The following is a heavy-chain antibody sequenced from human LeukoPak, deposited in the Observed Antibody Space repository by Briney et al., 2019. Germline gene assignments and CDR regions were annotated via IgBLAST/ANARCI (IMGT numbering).Heavy chain of an antibody. J-gene: IGHJ4*02. CDR2: IYTSGST. Sequence: SETLSLTCTVSGGSISSYYRSWIRQPAGKGLEWIGRIYTSGSTNYNPSLKSRVTISVDKSKNQFSLKLSSVTAADTAVYYCAREARGTPHSYGYIFDYWGQGTLVTVSS. CDR1: GGSISSYY. CDR3: AREARGTPHSYGYIFDY. V-gene: IGHV4-4*07. D-gene: IGHD5-18*01.